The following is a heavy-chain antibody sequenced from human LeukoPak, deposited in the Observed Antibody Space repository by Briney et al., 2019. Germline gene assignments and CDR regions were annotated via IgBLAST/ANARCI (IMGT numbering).Heavy chain of an antibody. J-gene: IGHJ4*02. V-gene: IGHV1-69*06. D-gene: IGHD1-1*01. Sequence: SVKVSCKASGGTFSSYAISWVRQAPGQGLEWMGGIIPIFGTANYAQKFQGRVTITADKSASTAYMELSSLRPEDTAVYYCARALDAGDFDYWGQGTLVTVSS. CDR2: IIPIFGTA. CDR1: GGTFSSYA. CDR3: ARALDAGDFDY.